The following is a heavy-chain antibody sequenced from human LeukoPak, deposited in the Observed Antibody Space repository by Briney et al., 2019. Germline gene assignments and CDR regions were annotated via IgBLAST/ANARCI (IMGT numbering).Heavy chain of an antibody. CDR1: GGSISSGGYY. CDR3: ARGSLDFDY. CDR2: ISYSGST. V-gene: IGHV4-31*03. Sequence: SQTLSLTCTVSGGSISSGGYYWNWIRQHPGKGLEWLGYISYSGSTHYNPSLKSRLTISVDTSKNQFSLKLSSVTAADTAVYYCARGSLDFDYWGQGTLVTVSS. J-gene: IGHJ4*02.